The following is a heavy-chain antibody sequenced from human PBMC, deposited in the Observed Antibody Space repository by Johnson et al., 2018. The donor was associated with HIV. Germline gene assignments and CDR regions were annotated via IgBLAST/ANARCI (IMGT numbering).Heavy chain of an antibody. Sequence: VQLVESGGGLVKSGGSLRLSCAASGFTFSSYWMSWVRQAPGKGLEWVANIKQDGSEKYYVDSVKGRFTISRDKSKNTVYLQMNSLRAEDTAVYYCARDGPHQRDGFDIWGQGTMVTVSS. CDR3: ARDGPHQRDGFDI. CDR1: GFTFSSYW. V-gene: IGHV3-7*03. J-gene: IGHJ3*02. CDR2: IKQDGSEK.